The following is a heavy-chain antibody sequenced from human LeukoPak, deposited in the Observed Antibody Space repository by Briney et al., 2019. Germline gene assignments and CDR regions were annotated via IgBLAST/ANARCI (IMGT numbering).Heavy chain of an antibody. CDR1: GGSFSGYY. CDR2: INHSGST. Sequence: SETLSLTCAVYGGSFSGYYWSWIRQPPGKGLEWIGEINHSGSTNYNPSLKSRVTISVDTSENQFSLKLSSVTAADTAVYYCARGPYYYGSGTFYYYYGMDVWGKGTTVTVSS. V-gene: IGHV4-34*01. D-gene: IGHD3-10*01. CDR3: ARGPYYYGSGTFYYYYGMDV. J-gene: IGHJ6*04.